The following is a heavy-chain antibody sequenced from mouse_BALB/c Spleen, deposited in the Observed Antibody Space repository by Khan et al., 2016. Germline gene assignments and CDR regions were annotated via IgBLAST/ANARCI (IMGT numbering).Heavy chain of an antibody. CDR3: AIYRYYDGSSRYFDV. D-gene: IGHD1-1*01. Sequence: QIQLVQSGPELKKPGKTVKISCKASGYTFTNYGMNWVKQAPGKGLKWMGWINTYSGESTYADDFKGRFAFSLETSANTAYLQINNLKNEDTATXCCAIYRYYDGSSRYFDVWGAGTTVTVSS. CDR1: GYTFTNYG. CDR2: INTYSGES. J-gene: IGHJ1*01. V-gene: IGHV9-3-1*01.